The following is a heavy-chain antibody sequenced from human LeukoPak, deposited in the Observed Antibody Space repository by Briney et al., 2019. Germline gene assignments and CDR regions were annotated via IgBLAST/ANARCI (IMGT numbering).Heavy chain of an antibody. J-gene: IGHJ5*02. V-gene: IGHV4-30-4*07. CDR3: AGVVYYYDSSGHGFDP. CDR2: IYSSGIS. D-gene: IGHD3-22*01. Sequence: PSETLSLTCAVSGGSISSRVYSWSWIRQPPGKGLEWFWYIYSSGISFYNPSLKSRLTISVDTSKNQFSLKLSSVTAADTAVYYCAGVVYYYDSSGHGFDPWGQGTLVTVSS. CDR1: GGSISSRVYS.